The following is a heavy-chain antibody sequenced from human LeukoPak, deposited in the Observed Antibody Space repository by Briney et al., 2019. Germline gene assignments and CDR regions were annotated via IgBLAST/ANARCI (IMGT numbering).Heavy chain of an antibody. CDR1: GYTFTNYG. V-gene: IGHV1-18*01. J-gene: IGHJ4*02. D-gene: IGHD3-22*01. CDR3: ARDRQDYYDSRGYFDN. Sequence: GPSVNVSCKASGYTFTNYGIRWVRQPPGQGRQWMGWISSKNRNTKYTEKFQGRGTMTTDTSTTTDSTELRSMRSDDTAVYYSARDRQDYYDSRGYFDNWGQGTLVTVYS. CDR2: ISSKNRNT.